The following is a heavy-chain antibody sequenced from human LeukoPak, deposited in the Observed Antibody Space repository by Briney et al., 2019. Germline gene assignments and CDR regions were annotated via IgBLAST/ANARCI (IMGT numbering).Heavy chain of an antibody. Sequence: ASVKVSCKASGYTFTSYYMHWVRQAPGQGLEWMGIINPSGGSTGYAQNFQGRVTMTRDASTSTVYMELSSLRSEDTAVYYCARGANYCTNGVCSLFYWGQGTLVTVSS. CDR3: ARGANYCTNGVCSLFY. CDR1: GYTFTSYY. V-gene: IGHV1-46*01. D-gene: IGHD2-8*01. J-gene: IGHJ4*02. CDR2: INPSGGST.